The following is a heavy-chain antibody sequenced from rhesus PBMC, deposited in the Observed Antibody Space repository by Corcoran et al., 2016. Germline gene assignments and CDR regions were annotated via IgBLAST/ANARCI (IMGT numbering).Heavy chain of an antibody. J-gene: IGHJ1*01. CDR2: IFGSGGSI. Sequence: QVQLQESGPGLVKPSETLSLTCAVSGGSISTNYWNWIRQPPGKGLEWIGRIFGSGGSIDYNPSLKSRVTISTDTSKNQFSLNLSSVADADTAVYYCARGPRDGSRVFDLWGQGALVTVSS. V-gene: IGHV4-160*01. CDR3: ARGPRDGSRVFDL. CDR1: GGSISTNY. D-gene: IGHD4-29*01.